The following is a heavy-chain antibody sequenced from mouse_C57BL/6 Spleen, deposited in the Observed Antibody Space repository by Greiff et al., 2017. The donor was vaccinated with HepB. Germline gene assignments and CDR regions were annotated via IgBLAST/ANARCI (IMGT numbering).Heavy chain of an antibody. CDR3: TRKITTVVDYYAMDY. D-gene: IGHD1-1*01. Sequence: VKLQESGAELVRPGASVTLSCKASGYTFTDYEMHWVKQTPVHGLEWIGAIDPETGGTAYNQKFKGKAILTADKSSSTAYMELRSLTSEDSAVYYCTRKITTVVDYYAMDYWGQGTSVTVSS. J-gene: IGHJ4*01. CDR1: GYTFTDYE. CDR2: IDPETGGT. V-gene: IGHV1-15*01.